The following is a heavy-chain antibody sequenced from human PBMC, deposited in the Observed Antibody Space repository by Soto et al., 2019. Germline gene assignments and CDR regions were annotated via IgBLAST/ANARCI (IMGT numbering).Heavy chain of an antibody. D-gene: IGHD6-13*01. J-gene: IGHJ4*02. CDR2: IYWNDDK. CDR1: GFSLSTSGVG. CDR3: AHHAPWSRSWYFLSRALRRGVGSFDY. Sequence: QLTLKESGPTLVKPTQTLTLTCTFSGFSLSTSGVGVGWIRQPPGKALEWLALIYWNDDKRDSASLKSSLTNTKDTPTTLVVLTMHNLAPVDTATDYCAHHAPWSRSWYFLSRALRRGVGSFDYWGQGTLVTVSS. V-gene: IGHV2-5*01.